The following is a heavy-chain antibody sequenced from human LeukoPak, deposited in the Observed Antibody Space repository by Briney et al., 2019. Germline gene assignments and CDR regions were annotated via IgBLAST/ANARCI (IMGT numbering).Heavy chain of an antibody. CDR3: ARGHRGMVRGVIGNYYYYYMDV. CDR1: GYTFTSYD. CDR2: MNPNSGST. V-gene: IGHV1-8*03. D-gene: IGHD3-10*01. J-gene: IGHJ6*03. Sequence: ASVKVSCKASGYTFTSYDINWVRQATGQGLEWMGWMNPNSGSTGYAQKFQGRVTITRNTSISTAYMELSSLRSEDTAVYYCARGHRGMVRGVIGNYYYYYMDVWGKGTTVTVTS.